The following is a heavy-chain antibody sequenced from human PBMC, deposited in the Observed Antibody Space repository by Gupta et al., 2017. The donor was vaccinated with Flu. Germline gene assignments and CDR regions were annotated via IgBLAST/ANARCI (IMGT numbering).Heavy chain of an antibody. CDR2: ISGSGETT. V-gene: IGHV3-23*01. J-gene: IGHJ4*02. D-gene: IGHD1-26*01. Sequence: VRQAPGKGPEWVSGISGSGETTYDADSVKGRFNISRDNSKNTLYVQMNSLRAEDTAIYYCAKTVVTWYSNSGGGYFDSWGQGSLVTGSS. CDR3: AKTVVTWYSNSGGGYFDS.